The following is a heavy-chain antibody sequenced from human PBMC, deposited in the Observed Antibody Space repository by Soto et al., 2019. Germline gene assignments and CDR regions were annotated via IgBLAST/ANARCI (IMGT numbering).Heavy chain of an antibody. CDR2: IYYSGST. J-gene: IGHJ6*03. V-gene: IGHV4-31*03. D-gene: IGHD4-17*01. CDR1: GGSISSGGYY. Sequence: SETLSLTCTVSGGSISSGGYYWSWIRQHPGKGLEWIGYIYYSGSTYYNPSLKSRVTISVDTSKNQFSLKLSSVTAADTAVYYCARSPTYDYGDYYYYMDVWGKGTTVTVSS. CDR3: ARSPTYDYGDYYYYMDV.